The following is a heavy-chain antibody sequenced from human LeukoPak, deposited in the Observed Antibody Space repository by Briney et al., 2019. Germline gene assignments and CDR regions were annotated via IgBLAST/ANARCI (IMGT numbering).Heavy chain of an antibody. V-gene: IGHV3-9*01. Sequence: GRSLRLSCAASGFTFDDYAMHWVRQAPGKGLEWVSGISWNSGSIGYADSVKGRFTISRDNAKNSLYLQMNSLRAEDTALHYCAKAITGYCSSTSCPYAFDIWGQGTMVTVSS. CDR2: ISWNSGSI. CDR1: GFTFDDYA. J-gene: IGHJ3*02. CDR3: AKAITGYCSSTSCPYAFDI. D-gene: IGHD2-2*01.